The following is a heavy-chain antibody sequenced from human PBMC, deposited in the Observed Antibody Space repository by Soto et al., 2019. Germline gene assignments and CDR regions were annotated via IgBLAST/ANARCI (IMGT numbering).Heavy chain of an antibody. D-gene: IGHD3-22*01. CDR1: GFTFSSSA. V-gene: IGHV3-30-3*01. Sequence: GGSLRLSCAASGFTFSSSAMHWVRQAPGKGLEWVAVISYDGSNKYYADSVKGRFTISRDNSKNTLYLQMSSLRTEDTTVYYCARGLSSGCLDYWGQGTLVTVSS. J-gene: IGHJ4*02. CDR2: ISYDGSNK. CDR3: ARGLSSGCLDY.